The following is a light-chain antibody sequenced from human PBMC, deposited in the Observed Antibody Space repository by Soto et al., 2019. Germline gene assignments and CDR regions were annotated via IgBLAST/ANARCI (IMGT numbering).Light chain of an antibody. J-gene: IGLJ3*02. CDR3: CSYAGTTTWV. V-gene: IGLV1-40*01. Sequence: QSVLTQPPSVSGAPGQRVTISCTGNSSNLGAGYDVHWYQQLPGTAPKLMIFEVTKRPSGVSSRFSASKSGNTASLTISGVQAEDEADYYCCSYAGTTTWVFGGGTKLTVL. CDR2: EVT. CDR1: SSNLGAGYD.